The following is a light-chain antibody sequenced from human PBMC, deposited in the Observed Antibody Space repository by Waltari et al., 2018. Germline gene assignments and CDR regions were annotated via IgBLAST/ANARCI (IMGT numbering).Light chain of an antibody. CDR1: SSNIGTNS. V-gene: IGLV1-47*01. CDR3: AAWDDSLSGNV. Sequence: QSVLTQPPSASGTPGQRVTLSCSGGSSNIGTNSVDWYQQLPGTAPKLLIFRNNQRPSGVPDRFSGSKSGTSASLAISGLRSEDEADYYCAAWDDSLSGNVFGTGTKVTAL. J-gene: IGLJ1*01. CDR2: RNN.